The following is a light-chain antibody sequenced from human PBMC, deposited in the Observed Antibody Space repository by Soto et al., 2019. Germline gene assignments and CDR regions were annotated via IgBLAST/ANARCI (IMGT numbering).Light chain of an antibody. J-gene: IGKJ4*01. CDR2: GAS. CDR1: QSVSTN. Sequence: EIVMTQSPATLSVSPREIATLSSRASQSVSTNLAWYQQKPGQAPRLLSYGASTRATGIPARFSGSGSGTELPLTLRSLQSEGCGVYYRQQYNKCPSFGGGTKGEIK. CDR3: QQYNKCPS. V-gene: IGKV3-15*01.